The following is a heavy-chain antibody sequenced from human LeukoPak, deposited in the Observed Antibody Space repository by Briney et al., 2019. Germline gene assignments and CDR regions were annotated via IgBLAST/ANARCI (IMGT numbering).Heavy chain of an antibody. J-gene: IGHJ4*02. CDR3: ARGPN. V-gene: IGHV3-33*02. CDR2: IWYDGSNK. Sequence: GGSLRLSCAASGFTFSSYGMHWVRQAPGKGLEWVAVIWYDGSNKFYADSAKGRFTISRDNAKNSLFLQMNSLRAEDTAFYYCARGPNWGQGTLVTVSS. CDR1: GFTFSSYG.